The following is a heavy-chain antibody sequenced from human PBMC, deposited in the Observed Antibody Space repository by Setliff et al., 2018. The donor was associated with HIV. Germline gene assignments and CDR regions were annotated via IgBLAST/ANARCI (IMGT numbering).Heavy chain of an antibody. D-gene: IGHD2-21*02. CDR1: GYSISSDYC. V-gene: IGHV4-38-2*01. Sequence: SETLSLTCGVSGYSISSDYCWGWIRQPPGKGLEWIGNMCHGGNNNYYNPSLKSRVTISLDTSKNQFSLELTSVTAADTAVYYCARHDCGGDCSINWFDPWGQGTLVTVSS. CDR2: MCHGGNNN. CDR3: ARHDCGGDCSINWFDP. J-gene: IGHJ5*02.